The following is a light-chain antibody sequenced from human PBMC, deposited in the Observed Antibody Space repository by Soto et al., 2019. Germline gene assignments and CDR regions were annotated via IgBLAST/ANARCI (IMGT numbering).Light chain of an antibody. CDR3: QQYSSYSAWT. CDR2: KAS. Sequence: DIQMTQSPSTLSGSVGDRVTITCRASQTISSWLAWYQQKPGEAPKLLIYKASSLESGVPSRFSGSGSGTEFTLTIRSLQPDDIATYYCQQYSSYSAWTFGEGTKVDI. J-gene: IGKJ1*01. V-gene: IGKV1-5*03. CDR1: QTISSW.